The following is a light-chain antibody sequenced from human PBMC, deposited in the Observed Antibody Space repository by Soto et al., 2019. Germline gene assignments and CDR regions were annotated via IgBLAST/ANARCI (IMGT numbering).Light chain of an antibody. CDR1: SSNIGAGYD. CDR2: ANS. Sequence: QSVLTQPPSVSGAPGQRVTISCTGSSSNIGAGYDVHWYQHFPGIAPKLLIYANSDRPSGVPDRFSGSKSGTSASLAITGLQAEDEADYYCPSYDSSLSAYVFGTGTKVTV. J-gene: IGLJ1*01. CDR3: PSYDSSLSAYV. V-gene: IGLV1-40*01.